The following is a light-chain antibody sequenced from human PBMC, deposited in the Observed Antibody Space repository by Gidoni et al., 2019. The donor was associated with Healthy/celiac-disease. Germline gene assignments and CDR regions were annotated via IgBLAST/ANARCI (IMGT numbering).Light chain of an antibody. J-gene: IGKJ1*01. V-gene: IGKV1-39*01. Sequence: IHMTPSLSSLSASAGDRVTITCRARQSISSYLYWYQQKPGKAPKLLIYAASSWQSGIPARFSGSGSGTDFTLTISSLQPEDFAAYYCQQSYSTPWTFGQGTKVEIK. CDR3: QQSYSTPWT. CDR2: AAS. CDR1: QSISSY.